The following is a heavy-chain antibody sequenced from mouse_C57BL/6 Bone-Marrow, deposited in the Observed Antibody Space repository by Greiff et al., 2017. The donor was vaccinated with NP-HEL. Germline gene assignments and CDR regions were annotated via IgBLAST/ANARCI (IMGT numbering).Heavy chain of an antibody. Sequence: EVQGVESGGGLVKPGGSLKLSCAASGFTFSSYTMSWVRQTPEKRLEWVATISGGGGNTYYPDSVKGRFTISRDNAKNTLYLQMSSLRSEDTALYYCARPYGSSYEDAMDYWGQGTSVTVSS. CDR2: ISGGGGNT. J-gene: IGHJ4*01. CDR3: ARPYGSSYEDAMDY. CDR1: GFTFSSYT. D-gene: IGHD1-1*01. V-gene: IGHV5-9*01.